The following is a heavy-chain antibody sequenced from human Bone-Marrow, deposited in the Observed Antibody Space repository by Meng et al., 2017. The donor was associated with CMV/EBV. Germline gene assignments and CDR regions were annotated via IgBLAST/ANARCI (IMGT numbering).Heavy chain of an antibody. D-gene: IGHD2-2*01. CDR2: ISWNSGSI. CDR3: AKGNCSSTNYQFDC. V-gene: IGHV3-9*01. Sequence: GGSLRLSCAASGFTFGDYAMHWVRQAPGKGLEWVSSISWNSGSIGYADSVKGRFTTSRDNAKNSLYLQINSLRTEDTAFYYCAKGNCSSTNYQFDCWGQGTLVTVSS. CDR1: GFTFGDYA. J-gene: IGHJ4*02.